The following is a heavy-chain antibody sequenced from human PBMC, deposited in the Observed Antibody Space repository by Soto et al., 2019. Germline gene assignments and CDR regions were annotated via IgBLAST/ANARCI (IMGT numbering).Heavy chain of an antibody. J-gene: IGHJ5*02. CDR3: GRDGVGATPLGWFDP. D-gene: IGHD1-26*01. CDR2: INPRSGYT. CDR1: GYTFIGNY. V-gene: IGHV1-2*06. Sequence: APAKVSRKASGYTFIGNYICWVLQAPGQGLEWMGRINPRSGYTTYAQKFQGRLTMTRDTSISTAYMELSSLRSDDTAVYYCGRDGVGATPLGWFDPWGQGSLVTVSS.